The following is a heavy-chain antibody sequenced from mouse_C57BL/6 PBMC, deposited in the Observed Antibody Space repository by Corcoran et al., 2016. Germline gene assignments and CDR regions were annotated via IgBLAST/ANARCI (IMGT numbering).Heavy chain of an antibody. Sequence: DVQLQESGPGLVKPSQSLSLTCSVTGYSITSGYYWNWIRQFPGNKLEWMGYISYDGSNNYNPSLKNRISITRDTSKNQFFLKLNSVTTEDTATYYCATGTNFDYWGQGTTLTVSS. CDR2: ISYDGSN. D-gene: IGHD4-1*01. CDR1: GYSITSGYY. CDR3: ATGTNFDY. V-gene: IGHV3-6*01. J-gene: IGHJ2*01.